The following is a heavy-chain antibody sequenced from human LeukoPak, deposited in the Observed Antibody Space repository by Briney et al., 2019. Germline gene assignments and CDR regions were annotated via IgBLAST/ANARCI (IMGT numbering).Heavy chain of an antibody. V-gene: IGHV3-48*01. J-gene: IGHJ4*02. Sequence: GSLRLSCAASGFTFSSYSMNWVRQAPGKGLEWVSYISSSSSTIYYADSVRGRFTISRDNAKNSLYLQMNSLRAEDTAVYYCAREGSIGCGDHFDYWGQGTLVTVSS. D-gene: IGHD3-10*01. CDR3: AREGSIGCGDHFDY. CDR1: GFTFSSYS. CDR2: ISSSSSTI.